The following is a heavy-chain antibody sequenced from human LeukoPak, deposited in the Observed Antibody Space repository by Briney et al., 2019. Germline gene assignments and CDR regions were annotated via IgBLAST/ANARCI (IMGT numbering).Heavy chain of an antibody. Sequence: GASVKVSCKASGYTFTSYGISWVRQAPGQGLEWMGWISAYNGNTNYAQKLQGRVTMTTDTSTSTAYMELRSLRSDDTAVYYCARFDSSGYYYEYYFDYWGQGTLVTVSS. CDR2: ISAYNGNT. CDR3: ARFDSSGYYYEYYFDY. CDR1: GYTFTSYG. V-gene: IGHV1-18*01. J-gene: IGHJ4*02. D-gene: IGHD3-22*01.